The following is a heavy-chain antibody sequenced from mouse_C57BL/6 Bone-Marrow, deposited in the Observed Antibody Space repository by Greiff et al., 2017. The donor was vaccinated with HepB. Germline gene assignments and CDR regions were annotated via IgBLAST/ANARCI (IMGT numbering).Heavy chain of an antibody. D-gene: IGHD1-1*01. V-gene: IGHV1-55*01. J-gene: IGHJ2*01. CDR1: GYTFTSYW. Sequence: QVQLQQPGAELVKPGASVKMSCKASGYTFTSYWITWVKQRPGQGLEWIGDIYPGSGSTNYNEKFKSKATLTVDTSSSTAYMKLSSLTSEDSAVYYCASPSYYGSRYYFDYWGQGTTLTVSS. CDR2: IYPGSGST. CDR3: ASPSYYGSRYYFDY.